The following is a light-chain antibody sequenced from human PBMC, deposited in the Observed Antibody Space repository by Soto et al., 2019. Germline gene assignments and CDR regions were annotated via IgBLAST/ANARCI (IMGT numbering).Light chain of an antibody. CDR1: QSLIDNDGNTY. Sequence: DVVMTQSPLSLPVTLGQPASISCRSSQSLIDNDGNTYLNWFQQRPGQSPRRLIYKVSNRDSGVPDRFSGSGSGTDFTLKISRVEAEDVGVYYCMQGTHWPLWTFGQGTKVDIK. J-gene: IGKJ1*01. V-gene: IGKV2-30*01. CDR2: KVS. CDR3: MQGTHWPLWT.